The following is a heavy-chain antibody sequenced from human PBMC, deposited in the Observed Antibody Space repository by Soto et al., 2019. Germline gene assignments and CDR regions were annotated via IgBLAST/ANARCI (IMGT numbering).Heavy chain of an antibody. CDR2: IDPSDSST. Sequence: GESLKISCKASGYTFTSYWITWVRQMPGKGLEWMGRIDPSDSSTNYGPSFQGHVTISTDKSITTAHLQWTSLKVSDTAIYYCAATGYTYGYLFDHWGQGTQVTVSS. V-gene: IGHV5-10-1*01. D-gene: IGHD5-18*01. CDR1: GYTFTSYW. CDR3: AATGYTYGYLFDH. J-gene: IGHJ4*02.